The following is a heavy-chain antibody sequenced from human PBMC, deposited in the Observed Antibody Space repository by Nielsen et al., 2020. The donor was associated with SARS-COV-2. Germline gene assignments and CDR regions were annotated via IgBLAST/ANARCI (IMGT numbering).Heavy chain of an antibody. CDR1: GFTFSSYS. Sequence: GESLKISCAASGFTFSSYSMNWVRQAPGKGLEWVSYISSSSSTIYYADSVKGRFTISRDNAKNSLYLQMNSLRDEDTAVYYCARGVGPRSYYYYGMDVWGQGTTVTVSS. CDR2: ISSSSSTI. V-gene: IGHV3-48*02. D-gene: IGHD1-26*01. J-gene: IGHJ6*02. CDR3: ARGVGPRSYYYYGMDV.